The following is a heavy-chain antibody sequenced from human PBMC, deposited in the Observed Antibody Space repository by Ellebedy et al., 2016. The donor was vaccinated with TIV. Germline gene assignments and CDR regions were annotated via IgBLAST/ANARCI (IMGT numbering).Heavy chain of an antibody. J-gene: IGHJ6*02. CDR2: ISSSGSTI. CDR1: GFTFTDYY. CDR3: SKRVTMVREVITYYHYTMDV. D-gene: IGHD3-10*01. V-gene: IGHV3-11*01. Sequence: PGGSLRLSCAASGFTFTDYYMSWIRQAQGKGLEWVSYISSSGSTIYSAASLKGRLTISRDNAKNSLYLQMTSLRAEDTAVYYCSKRVTMVREVITYYHYTMDVWGQGTTVTVSS.